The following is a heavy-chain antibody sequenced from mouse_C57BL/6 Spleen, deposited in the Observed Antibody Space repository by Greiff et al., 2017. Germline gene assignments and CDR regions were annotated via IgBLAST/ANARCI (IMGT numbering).Heavy chain of an antibody. CDR2: IYPGSGNT. Sequence: VQLQQSGAELVRPGASVKLSCKASGYTFTDYYINWVKQRPGQGLEWIARIYPGSGNTYYNEKFKGKATLTAEKSSSTAYMQLSSLTSEDSAVYFCARWVYYDYDVDYYAMDYWGQGTSVTVSS. J-gene: IGHJ4*01. CDR1: GYTFTDYY. CDR3: ARWVYYDYDVDYYAMDY. V-gene: IGHV1-76*01. D-gene: IGHD2-4*01.